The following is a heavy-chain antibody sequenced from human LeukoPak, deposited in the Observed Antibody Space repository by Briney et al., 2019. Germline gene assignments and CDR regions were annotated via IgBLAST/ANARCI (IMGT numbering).Heavy chain of an antibody. CDR2: INHSGST. V-gene: IGHV4-34*01. D-gene: IGHD3-22*01. CDR1: GGSFSGYY. Sequence: PSETLSLTCAVYGGSFSGYYWSWIRQPPGKGLEWIGEINHSGSTNYNPSLKSRVTISVDTSKNQFSLKLSSVTAAGTAVYYCARLRITMIVVVTYYVGRFDIWGQGAMVTVSS. J-gene: IGHJ3*02. CDR3: ARLRITMIVVVTYYVGRFDI.